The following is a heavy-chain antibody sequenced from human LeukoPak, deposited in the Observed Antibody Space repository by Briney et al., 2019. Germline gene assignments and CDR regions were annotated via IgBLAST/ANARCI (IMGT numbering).Heavy chain of an antibody. J-gene: IGHJ4*02. D-gene: IGHD5-12*01. CDR2: INPNSGGT. Sequence: ASVEVSRKASGYTFPRHYMHRGRQAPGRGVEWMGWINPNSGGTNYAQKFQGRVTMTRDTSISTAYMELSRLRSDDTAVYYCATASSRANYWGQGTLVTVSS. V-gene: IGHV1-2*02. CDR3: ATASSRANY. CDR1: GYTFPRHY.